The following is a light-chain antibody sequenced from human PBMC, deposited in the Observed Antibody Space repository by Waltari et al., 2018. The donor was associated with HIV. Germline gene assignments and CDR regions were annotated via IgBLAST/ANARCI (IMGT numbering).Light chain of an antibody. CDR2: RNN. CDR1: SSNIGSNF. CDR3: AAWDDSLSGLWV. V-gene: IGLV1-47*01. J-gene: IGLJ3*02. Sequence: QSVLTQPPSASGTPGQRVPISCSGSSSNIGSNFVYWYQQFPGTAPKLLIYRNNQRPSGGPDRFSGSKSGTSASLAISGLRSEDEADYYCAAWDDSLSGLWVFGGGTKLTVL.